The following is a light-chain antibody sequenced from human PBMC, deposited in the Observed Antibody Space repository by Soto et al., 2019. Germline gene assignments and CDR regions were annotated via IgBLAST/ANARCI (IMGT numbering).Light chain of an antibody. CDR3: QKYNRTPRT. CDR2: EAS. Sequence: DFQMTQSPSSLSASVGDRVTITCRASQDISDHLACYQHKPGKVPKLLIYEASTLHSGVPSRFSGGGSGTDFTLTISSLQPEDVATYYCQKYNRTPRTFGQGTKVELK. CDR1: QDISDH. J-gene: IGKJ1*01. V-gene: IGKV1-27*01.